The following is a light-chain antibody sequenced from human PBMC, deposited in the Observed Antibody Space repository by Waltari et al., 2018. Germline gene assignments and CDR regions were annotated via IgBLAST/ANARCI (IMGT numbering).Light chain of an antibody. CDR1: QRGSTN. CDR3: QQYNNWPSYT. Sequence: EIVMTQSPATLSVSPGERVTLSCRASQRGSTNLAWYQHKRGQSPRILIYGASTRAAGVPARFSGSGSGTEFTLAISSLQSEDFAVYYCQQYNNWPSYTFGQGTKLEI. CDR2: GAS. J-gene: IGKJ2*01. V-gene: IGKV3-15*01.